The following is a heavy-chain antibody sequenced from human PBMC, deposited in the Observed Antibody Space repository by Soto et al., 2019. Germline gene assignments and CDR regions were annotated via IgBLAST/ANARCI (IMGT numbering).Heavy chain of an antibody. V-gene: IGHV1-18*01. D-gene: IGHD3-22*01. Sequence: ASVKVSCKASAYTFSSYGISWVRQAPGQGLEWLGWISPYNDDTKYAQKLQGRVTMTTDTSTRTAYMNLRGLRSDDTAVYYCARGGYYDSSGSRNYHYYGLDVWGQGTTVTSP. CDR2: ISPYNDDT. CDR1: AYTFSSYG. CDR3: ARGGYYDSSGSRNYHYYGLDV. J-gene: IGHJ6*02.